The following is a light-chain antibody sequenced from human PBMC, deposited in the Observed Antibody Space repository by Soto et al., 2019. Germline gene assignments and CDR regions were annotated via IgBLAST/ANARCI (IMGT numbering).Light chain of an antibody. J-gene: IGLJ3*02. CDR1: SSNIGAGYV. CDR2: GNS. Sequence: QSALTQPPSVSGAPGQRVTISCTGSSSNIGAGYVVHWYQQLPGTAPKLLIYGNSNRPSGVPDRFSGSKSGTSASLAITGLRAEHAADYYCQSYDSRLSGWVFGGGTKVTVL. CDR3: QSYDSRLSGWV. V-gene: IGLV1-40*01.